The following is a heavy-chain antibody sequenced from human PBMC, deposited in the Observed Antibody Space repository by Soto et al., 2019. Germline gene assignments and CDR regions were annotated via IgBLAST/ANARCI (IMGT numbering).Heavy chain of an antibody. Sequence: GGSLRLSCAASGFTFSSYWMQWVRQAPGKGLVWVSRINSDGSSTSYADSVKGRFTISRDNAKNTLYLQMNSLRAEDTAVYYCARDRYGYCSSTSCYAIYNYGMDGWGQGTTVTVSS. CDR3: ARDRYGYCSSTSCYAIYNYGMDG. CDR1: GFTFSSYW. J-gene: IGHJ6*02. CDR2: INSDGSST. D-gene: IGHD2-2*03. V-gene: IGHV3-74*01.